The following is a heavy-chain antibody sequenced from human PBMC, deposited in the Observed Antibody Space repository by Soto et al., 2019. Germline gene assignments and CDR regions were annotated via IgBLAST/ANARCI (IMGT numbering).Heavy chain of an antibody. Sequence: QVQLVQSGAEVKKPGSSVKVSCKASGGTFSSYAISWVRQAPGQGLEWMGGIIPIFGTANYAQKFQGRVTITADASTSTDYMELSSLRSEDTAVYYCARVRVRFLEWLGSEGWGQGTLVTVSS. CDR1: GGTFSSYA. CDR2: IIPIFGTA. V-gene: IGHV1-69*12. CDR3: ARVRVRFLEWLGSEG. J-gene: IGHJ4*02. D-gene: IGHD3-3*01.